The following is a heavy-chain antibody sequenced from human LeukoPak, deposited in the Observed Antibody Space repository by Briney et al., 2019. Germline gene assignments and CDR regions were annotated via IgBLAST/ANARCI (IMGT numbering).Heavy chain of an antibody. CDR3: AKDRYSSSWSWIDY. Sequence: GGSLSLSCAASGFTFSSYGMHWVRQAPGEGLEWVAVIWYDGSNKYYADSVKGRFTISRDNSKNTLYLQMNSLRAEDTAVYYCAKDRYSSSWSWIDYWGQGTLVTVSS. V-gene: IGHV3-33*06. CDR1: GFTFSSYG. D-gene: IGHD6-13*01. CDR2: IWYDGSNK. J-gene: IGHJ4*02.